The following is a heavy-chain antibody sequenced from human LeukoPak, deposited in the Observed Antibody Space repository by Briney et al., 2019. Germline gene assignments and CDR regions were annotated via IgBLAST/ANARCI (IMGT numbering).Heavy chain of an antibody. Sequence: PGRSLRLSCAASGFTFSTHFMHWVRQAPGKGLEWVAVIASDGSHTFYVESVKGRFTISRDNSKNTLYLQMNSLRAEDTAVYFCARERQDTIVHSGAFDIWGQGTIVTVSS. CDR1: GFTFSTHF. CDR3: ARERQDTIVHSGAFDI. D-gene: IGHD3-10*01. J-gene: IGHJ3*02. CDR2: IASDGSHT. V-gene: IGHV3-30-3*01.